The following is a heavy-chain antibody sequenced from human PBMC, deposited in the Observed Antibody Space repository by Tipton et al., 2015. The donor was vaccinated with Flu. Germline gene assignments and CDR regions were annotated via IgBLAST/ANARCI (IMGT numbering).Heavy chain of an antibody. V-gene: IGHV4-4*07. D-gene: IGHD6-19*01. J-gene: IGHJ5*02. CDR2: IYSGST. CDR3: ARSSGFVFDP. CDR1: GGSISSYY. Sequence: TLSLTCAVSGGSISSYYWSWIRQPAGKGLEWIGRIYSGSTLYNPSLKSRVTMSEDTSKNQFSLKLSSVTAADTAVYYCARSSGFVFDPWGQGTLVTVSS.